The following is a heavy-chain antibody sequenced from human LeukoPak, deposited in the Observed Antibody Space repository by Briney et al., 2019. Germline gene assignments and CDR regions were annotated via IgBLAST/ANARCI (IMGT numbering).Heavy chain of an antibody. CDR1: GGSISSYY. D-gene: IGHD6-13*01. V-gene: IGHV4-59*08. CDR3: ARRAGGYRAFDI. J-gene: IGHJ3*02. CDR2: TCYRGST. Sequence: SETLSLTCTVSGGSISSYYWNWIRQPPGKGLEWIGYTCYRGSTNYNPSLNSRVTISVDTSKNQFSLKLSSVTAADTAVYYCARRAGGYRAFDIWGQGTMVTVSS.